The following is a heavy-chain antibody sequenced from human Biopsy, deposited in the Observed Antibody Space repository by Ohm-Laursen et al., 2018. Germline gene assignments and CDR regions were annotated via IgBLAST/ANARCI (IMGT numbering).Heavy chain of an antibody. CDR1: GYTFTAYF. Sequence: ASVKVSCKVSGYTFTAYFIHWVRQPPGQGLEWMGWISPKSGGTNYAQKFQGNITMTKNTSMSTAYMEMSRLRSDDTAVYYCALQSVAQMKNFDYWGQGTLVTVSS. D-gene: IGHD6-19*01. CDR3: ALQSVAQMKNFDY. V-gene: IGHV1-2*02. CDR2: ISPKSGGT. J-gene: IGHJ4*02.